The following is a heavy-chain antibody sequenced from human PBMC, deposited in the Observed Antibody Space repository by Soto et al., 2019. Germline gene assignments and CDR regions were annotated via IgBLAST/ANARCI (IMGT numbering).Heavy chain of an antibody. CDR1: GGSVSSGSYY. CDR3: ARDPMVRGVITPYYYYGMDV. D-gene: IGHD3-10*01. CDR2: IYYSGST. J-gene: IGHJ6*02. Sequence: SETLSLTCTVSGGSVSSGSYYWSWIRQPPGKGLEWIGYIYYSGSTNYNPSLKSRVTISVDTSKNQFPLKLSSVTAADTAVYYCARDPMVRGVITPYYYYGMDVWGQGTTVTV. V-gene: IGHV4-61*01.